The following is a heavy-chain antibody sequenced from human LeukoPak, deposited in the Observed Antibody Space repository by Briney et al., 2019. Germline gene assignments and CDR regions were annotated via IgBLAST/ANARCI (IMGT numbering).Heavy chain of an antibody. CDR1: GFTVSSNY. Sequence: GGSLRLSCAASGFTVSSNYMSWVRQAPGKGLEWVSIIYSGGSTYYADSVKGRFTISRDNSKNTLYLQMNSLRAEDTAVYYCAKSNTPKRITMIVVVIREYFDYWGQGTLVTVSS. CDR3: AKSNTPKRITMIVVVIREYFDY. V-gene: IGHV3-53*01. CDR2: IYSGGST. D-gene: IGHD3-22*01. J-gene: IGHJ4*02.